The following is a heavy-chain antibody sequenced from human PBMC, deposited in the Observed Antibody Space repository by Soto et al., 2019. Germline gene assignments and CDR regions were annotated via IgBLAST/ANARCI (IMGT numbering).Heavy chain of an antibody. J-gene: IGHJ4*02. CDR3: ARDSYYGSRYFDY. CDR1: GFTFSSYA. Sequence: GGSLRLSWAASGFTFSSYAMHWVRQATGKGLEWVAVISYDGSNKYYADSVKGRFTISRDNSKNTLYLQMNSLRAEDTAVYYCARDSYYGSRYFDYWGQGTLVTVSS. CDR2: ISYDGSNK. V-gene: IGHV3-30-3*01. D-gene: IGHD3-10*01.